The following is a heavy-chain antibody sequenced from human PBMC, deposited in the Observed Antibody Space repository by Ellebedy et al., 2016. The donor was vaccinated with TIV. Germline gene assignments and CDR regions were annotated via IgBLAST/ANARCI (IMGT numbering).Heavy chain of an antibody. CDR2: IKQDGSEK. V-gene: IGHV3-7*01. J-gene: IGHJ5*02. D-gene: IGHD3-10*02. CDR3: AGIADVRFDA. Sequence: PGGSLRPSCAASGFTFSSAWMSWVRKAPGKGLEWVANIKQDGSEKYYLDSVKGRFTISRDNAKNPLYLQMNSLRAEDTAVYYCAGIADVRFDAWGQGTLVSVSS. CDR1: GFTFSSAW.